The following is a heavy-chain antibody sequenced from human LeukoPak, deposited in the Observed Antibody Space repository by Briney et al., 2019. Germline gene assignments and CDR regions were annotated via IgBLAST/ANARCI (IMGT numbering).Heavy chain of an antibody. CDR3: ANGVGFPGSL. D-gene: IGHD1-26*01. CDR2: ISGSGGST. CDR1: GFTFSSYA. J-gene: IGHJ4*02. Sequence: PGGSLRLSCAASGFTFSSYAMSWVRQAQGKGLEWVSAISGSGGSTYYADSVKGRFTISRDNSKNTLYLQMNSLRAEDTAVYYCANGVGFPGSLWGQGTLVTVSS. V-gene: IGHV3-23*01.